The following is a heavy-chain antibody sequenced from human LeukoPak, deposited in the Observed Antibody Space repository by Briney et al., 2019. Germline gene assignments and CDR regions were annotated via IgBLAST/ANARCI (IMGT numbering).Heavy chain of an antibody. V-gene: IGHV3-21*01. CDR2: ISSTSAYI. CDR3: ARDGPDMAATGDNWFDP. J-gene: IGHJ5*02. CDR1: GFTFSIYG. D-gene: IGHD6-13*01. Sequence: GGSLRLSCAASGFTFSIYGMNWVRQAPGKGLEWVSSISSTSAYIYYADSLRGRFTISRDNAQKSVYLQMDSLRVEDTAVYYCARDGPDMAATGDNWFDPWGQGTLVTVSS.